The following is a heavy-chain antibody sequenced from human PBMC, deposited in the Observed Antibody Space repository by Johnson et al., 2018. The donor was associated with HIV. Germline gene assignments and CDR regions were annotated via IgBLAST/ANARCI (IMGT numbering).Heavy chain of an antibody. V-gene: IGHV3-13*04. CDR2: IGTAGDT. Sequence: VQLVESGGGLVQPGGSLRLSCAASGFTFSNYDMHWVRQATGKGLEWVSAIGTAGDTYYPGSVKGRFTISRENAKNSLYLQMNSLGGEDTAVYYCATCSDQVLLGGDVFDIWGQGTMVTVSS. J-gene: IGHJ3*02. D-gene: IGHD3-16*01. CDR1: GFTFSNYD. CDR3: ATCSDQVLLGGDVFDI.